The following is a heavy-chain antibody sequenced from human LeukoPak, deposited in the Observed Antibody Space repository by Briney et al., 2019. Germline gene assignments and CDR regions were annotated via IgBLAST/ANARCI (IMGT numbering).Heavy chain of an antibody. CDR3: ARNVYYYDSSGYYLPDY. CDR2: IIPIFGTA. CDR1: GYTFTGYY. J-gene: IGHJ4*02. D-gene: IGHD3-22*01. Sequence: SVKVSCKASGYTFTGYYMHWVRQAPGQGLEWMGGIIPIFGTANYAQKFQGRVTITADESTSTAYMELSSLRSEDTAVYYCARNVYYYDSSGYYLPDYWGQGTLVTVSS. V-gene: IGHV1-69*13.